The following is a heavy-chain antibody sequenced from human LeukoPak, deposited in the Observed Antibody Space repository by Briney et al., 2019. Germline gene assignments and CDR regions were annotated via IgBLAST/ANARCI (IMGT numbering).Heavy chain of an antibody. Sequence: GGSLRLSCAASGFTFSSYAMHWVRQAPGKGLVWASRINTDGSSTSYADSVKGRFTISRDNAKNTLYLQMNSLRAEDTAVYYCAREPPATVIFDYWGQGTLVTVSS. CDR3: AREPPATVIFDY. CDR1: GFTFSSYA. CDR2: INTDGSST. D-gene: IGHD4-17*01. V-gene: IGHV3-74*01. J-gene: IGHJ4*02.